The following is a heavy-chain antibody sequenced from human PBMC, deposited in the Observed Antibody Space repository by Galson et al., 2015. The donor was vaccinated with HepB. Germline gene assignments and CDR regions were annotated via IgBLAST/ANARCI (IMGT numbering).Heavy chain of an antibody. CDR3: AKGPLRLGELSPKFDY. CDR1: GFTFSSYG. Sequence: SLRLSCAASGFTFSSYGMHWVRQAPGKGLEWVAVISYDGSNKYYADSVKGRFTISRDNSKNTLYLQMNSLRAEDTAVYYCAKGPLRLGELSPKFDYWGQGTLVTVSS. CDR2: ISYDGSNK. J-gene: IGHJ4*02. D-gene: IGHD3-16*02. V-gene: IGHV3-30*18.